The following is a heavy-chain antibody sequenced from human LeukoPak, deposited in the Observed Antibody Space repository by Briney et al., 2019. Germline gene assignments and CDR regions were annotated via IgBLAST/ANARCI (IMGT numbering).Heavy chain of an antibody. D-gene: IGHD3-10*01. V-gene: IGHV3-13*01. CDR3: ARAVSDGSGSYYYYYYMDV. Sequence: SGGSLRLSCAASGFTFSSYDMHWVRQATGKGLEWVSAIGTAGDTYYPGSVKGRFTISRENAKNSLYLQMNSLRAGDTAVYYCARAVSDGSGSYYYYYYMDVWGKGTTVTVSS. CDR2: IGTAGDT. CDR1: GFTFSSYD. J-gene: IGHJ6*03.